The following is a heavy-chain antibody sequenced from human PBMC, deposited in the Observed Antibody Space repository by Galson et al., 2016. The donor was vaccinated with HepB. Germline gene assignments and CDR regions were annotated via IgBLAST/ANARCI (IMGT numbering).Heavy chain of an antibody. CDR2: ISYDGSSK. CDR3: ARSPPLKHLGGTAWFDP. CDR1: RFAFSSYG. D-gene: IGHD1-26*01. J-gene: IGHJ5*02. V-gene: IGHV3-30*03. Sequence: SLRLSCAASRFAFSSYGMHWVRQAPGKGLEWVAVISYDGSSKNYTDSVKGRFTISRDTSKNTLYLQMISLRAEDTAVYYCARSPPLKHLGGTAWFDPWGQGTLVTVSS.